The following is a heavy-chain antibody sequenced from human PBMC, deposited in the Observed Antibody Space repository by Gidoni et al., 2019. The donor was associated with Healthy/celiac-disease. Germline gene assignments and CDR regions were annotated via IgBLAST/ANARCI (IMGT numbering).Heavy chain of an antibody. V-gene: IGHV3-15*07. CDR1: GFTFSNAW. D-gene: IGHD3-10*01. CDR2: IKSKTDGGTT. CDR3: QVITMVRGVIPPSYGMDV. Sequence: EVQLVESGGGLVKPGGSLRLSCAASGFTFSNAWMNWVRQAPGKGLEWVGRIKSKTDGGTTDYAAPVKGRFTISRDDSKNTLYLQMNSLKTEDTAVYYCQVITMVRGVIPPSYGMDVWGQGTTVTVSS. J-gene: IGHJ6*02.